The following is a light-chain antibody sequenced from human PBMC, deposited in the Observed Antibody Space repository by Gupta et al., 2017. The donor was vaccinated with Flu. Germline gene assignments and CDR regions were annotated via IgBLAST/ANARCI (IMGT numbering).Light chain of an antibody. CDR1: QSVSSN. CDR2: GAS. Sequence: EIVMTQSPATLSVSPGERATLSCRASQSVSSNLAWYQQKPGQAPRLLIYGASTRATGIPARFSGSGSGTEFTLTISSLQSEDFAVYYCQQYYNWHPATFGGGTKVEIK. CDR3: QQYYNWHPAT. V-gene: IGKV3-15*01. J-gene: IGKJ4*01.